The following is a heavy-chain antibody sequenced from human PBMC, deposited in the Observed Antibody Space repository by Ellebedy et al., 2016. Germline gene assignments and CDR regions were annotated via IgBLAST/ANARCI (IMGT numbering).Heavy chain of an antibody. V-gene: IGHV3-66*01. CDR2: IYAGGTT. Sequence: GESLKISCVVSGFSVSSNYLSWVRQAPGKGLEWVSVIYAGGTTFYADYVKGRFTISRDNFKNTLYLQMNSLQAEDTAVYYCARGNTIPGPEPLDYWGQGTLITVSS. D-gene: IGHD1-14*01. CDR3: ARGNTIPGPEPLDY. J-gene: IGHJ4*02. CDR1: GFSVSSNY.